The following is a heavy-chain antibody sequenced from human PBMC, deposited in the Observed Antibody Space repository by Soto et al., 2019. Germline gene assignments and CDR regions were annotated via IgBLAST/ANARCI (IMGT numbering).Heavy chain of an antibody. CDR1: GVSISSGHDY. CDR2: IYYSGST. Sequence: SETLSLTCTVSGVSISSGHDYWGWIRQPPGKGLEWIGSIYYSGSTYYNPSLKSRVTISADTSKNQFSLRLSSVTAADTAVYYRARVSGTYSSFLDYWGQGTLVTVSS. J-gene: IGHJ4*02. V-gene: IGHV4-39*01. CDR3: ARVSGTYSSFLDY. D-gene: IGHD5-18*01.